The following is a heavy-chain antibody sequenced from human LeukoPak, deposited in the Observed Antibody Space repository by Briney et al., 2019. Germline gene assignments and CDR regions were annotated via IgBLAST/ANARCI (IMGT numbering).Heavy chain of an antibody. D-gene: IGHD6-13*01. Sequence: QPGGSLRLSCAASVFTFSSYAMSWVRQAPGKGLEWVSAISGSGGSTYYADSVKGRFTISRDNSKNTLYLQMNSLRVEDTAVYYCAKVGIAAAAPLDYWGQGTLVTVSS. V-gene: IGHV3-23*01. J-gene: IGHJ4*02. CDR2: ISGSGGST. CDR1: VFTFSSYA. CDR3: AKVGIAAAAPLDY.